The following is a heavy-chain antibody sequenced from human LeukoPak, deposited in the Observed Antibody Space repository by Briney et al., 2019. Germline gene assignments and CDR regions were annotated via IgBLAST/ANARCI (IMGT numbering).Heavy chain of an antibody. J-gene: IGHJ4*02. CDR3: ATGRSDYYDSSGYYPYFDY. D-gene: IGHD3-22*01. CDR1: GYTLTELS. CDR2: FDPEDGET. V-gene: IGHV1-24*01. Sequence: ASVKVSCKVSGYTLTELSMHWVRQAPGKGLEWMGGFDPEDGETIYAQKFQGRVTMTVDTSTDTAYVELSSLRSEDTAVYYCATGRSDYYDSSGYYPYFDYWGQGTLVTVSS.